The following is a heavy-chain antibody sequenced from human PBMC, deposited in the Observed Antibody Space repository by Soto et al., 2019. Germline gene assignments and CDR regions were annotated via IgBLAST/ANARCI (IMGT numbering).Heavy chain of an antibody. CDR3: ARAGGYSQGYFDL. CDR2: MNPSAGST. J-gene: IGHJ2*01. D-gene: IGHD5-18*01. V-gene: IGHV1-46*01. CDR1: GYTFTSYY. Sequence: QVQLVQSGAEVKKPGASVKVSCKASGYTFTSYYMHWVRQAPGQGLEWMGIMNPSAGSTTYAQKCQGRVTMTRDTSTSTVYMELSSLRSEDTAVYYCARAGGYSQGYFDLWGRGTLVTVSS.